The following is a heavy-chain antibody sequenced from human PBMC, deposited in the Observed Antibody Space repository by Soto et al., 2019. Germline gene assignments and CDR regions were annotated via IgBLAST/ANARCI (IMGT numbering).Heavy chain of an antibody. D-gene: IGHD4-17*01. CDR2: ISSSSSYI. V-gene: IGHV3-21*01. J-gene: IGHJ4*02. Sequence: GGSLRLSCAASGFTFSSYSMNWVRQAPGKGLEWVSSISSSSSYIYYADSVKGRFTISRDNAKNSLYLQMNSLRAEDTAVYYCARDGYGDYGFDYWGQGTLVTVSS. CDR1: GFTFSSYS. CDR3: ARDGYGDYGFDY.